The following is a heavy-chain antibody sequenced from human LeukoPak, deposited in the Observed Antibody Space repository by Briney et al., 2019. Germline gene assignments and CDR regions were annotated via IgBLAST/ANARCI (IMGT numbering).Heavy chain of an antibody. D-gene: IGHD4-11*01. CDR2: IYSGGDT. Sequence: VGSLRLSCAASGFTISSKFMSWVRHAPGKGLEWVSVIYSGGDTYYADSVKGRFTISRDESTNMRYLQMNSLRAEDTAVYYCVRDAPYNYFDYWGQGSLVTVSS. J-gene: IGHJ4*02. CDR1: GFTISSKF. V-gene: IGHV3-66*01. CDR3: VRDAPYNYFDY.